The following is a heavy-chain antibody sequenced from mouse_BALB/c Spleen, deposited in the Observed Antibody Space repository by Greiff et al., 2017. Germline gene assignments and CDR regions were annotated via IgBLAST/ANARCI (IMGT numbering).Heavy chain of an antibody. Sequence: EVKLVESGPGLVKPSQSLSLTCTVTGYSITSDYAWNWIRQFPGNKLEWMGYISYSGSTSYNPSLKSRISITRDTSKNQFFLQLNSVTTEDTATYYCAREYYGNPYYAMDYWGQGTSVTVSS. D-gene: IGHD2-1*01. V-gene: IGHV3-2*02. CDR1: GYSITSDYA. CDR3: AREYYGNPYYAMDY. CDR2: ISYSGST. J-gene: IGHJ4*01.